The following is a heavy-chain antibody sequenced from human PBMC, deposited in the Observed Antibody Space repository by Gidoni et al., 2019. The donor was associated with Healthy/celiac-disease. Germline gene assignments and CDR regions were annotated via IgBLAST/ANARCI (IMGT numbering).Heavy chain of an antibody. CDR1: GYICTSYW. CDR2: IYPGDSDT. J-gene: IGHJ4*02. Sequence: EVQLVQSGAEVKTPGAPRRTSCKGSGYICTSYWIGWVRQMPGKGLEWMGIIYPGDSDTRYSPSFQGQVTISADKSISTAYLQWSSLKASDTAMYYCARKGSVGADYWGQGTLVTVSS. V-gene: IGHV5-51*01. D-gene: IGHD2-2*01. CDR3: ARKGSVGADY.